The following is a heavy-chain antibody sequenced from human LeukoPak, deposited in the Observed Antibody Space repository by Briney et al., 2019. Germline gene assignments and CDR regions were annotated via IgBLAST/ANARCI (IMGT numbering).Heavy chain of an antibody. V-gene: IGHV4-59*08. CDR1: GSSIKNNF. Sequence: PAETLSLTCTVSGSSIKNNFWTWIRQPPGKGLEWIGHIYSTGSANYNPSLKSRVLISGDKSKNQISLKLTSVTAADTAVYFCARHRDYYDTWGHGTLVTVSS. CDR3: ARHRDYYDT. J-gene: IGHJ4*01. CDR2: IYSTGSA. D-gene: IGHD3-22*01.